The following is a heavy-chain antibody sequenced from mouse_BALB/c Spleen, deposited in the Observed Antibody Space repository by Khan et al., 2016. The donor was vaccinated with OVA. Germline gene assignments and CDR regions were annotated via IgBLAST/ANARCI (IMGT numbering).Heavy chain of an antibody. V-gene: IGHV1-18*01. Sequence: EVQLQQSGPDLVQPGASVKMSCKASGYSFTGYYMNWVKQSHGKSLECIGRVNPNTGNTNYNQKFRGKAIFIVDTSYSTAYLELRSLTSEDTAVYYCARGYDFFAYWGQGTLVTVSA. CDR3: ARGYDFFAY. CDR2: VNPNTGNT. CDR1: GYSFTGYY. J-gene: IGHJ3*01. D-gene: IGHD2-14*01.